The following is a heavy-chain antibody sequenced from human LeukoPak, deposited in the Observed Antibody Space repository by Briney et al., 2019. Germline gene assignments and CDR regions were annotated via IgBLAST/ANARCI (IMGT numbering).Heavy chain of an antibody. J-gene: IGHJ6*02. D-gene: IGHD2/OR15-2a*01. CDR3: ATWAFYHGLDV. V-gene: IGHV3-43*02. CDR2: IRADGGRT. CDR1: GFTFGDYA. Sequence: GGSLRLSCAASGFTFGDYAMHWVRQAPAKGLEWVSLIRADGGRTYYADSVNGRFTISRDNSKNSLYLQMNSLRTDDTALYYCATWAFYHGLDVWGQGSTVTVSS.